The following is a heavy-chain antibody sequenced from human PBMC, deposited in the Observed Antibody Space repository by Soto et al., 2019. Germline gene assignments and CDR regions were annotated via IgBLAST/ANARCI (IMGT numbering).Heavy chain of an antibody. J-gene: IGHJ5*02. D-gene: IGHD3-22*01. V-gene: IGHV1-18*01. CDR2: ISAYNGNT. CDR3: ARGPLLPHYYDSSGYYNNWFDP. Sequence: ASVKVSCKASGYTFTSYGSSWVRQAPGQGLEWMGWISAYNGNTNYAQKLQGRVTMTTDTSTSTAYMELRSLRSDDTAVYYCARGPLLPHYYDSSGYYNNWFDPWGQGTLVTVSS. CDR1: GYTFTSYG.